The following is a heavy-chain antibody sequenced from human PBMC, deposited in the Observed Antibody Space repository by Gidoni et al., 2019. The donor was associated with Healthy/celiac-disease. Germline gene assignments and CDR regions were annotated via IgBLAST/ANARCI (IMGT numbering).Heavy chain of an antibody. Sequence: QVQLVQSGAEVKKPGASVKVSCTASGYTFTSYYMHWVRQAPGQGLEWMGIINPSGGSTSYAQKFQGRVTMTRDTSTSTVYMELSSLRSEDTAVYYCAREGSSWYIWFDPWGQGTLVTVSS. J-gene: IGHJ5*02. CDR2: INPSGGST. V-gene: IGHV1-46*01. D-gene: IGHD6-13*01. CDR1: GYTFTSYY. CDR3: AREGSSWYIWFDP.